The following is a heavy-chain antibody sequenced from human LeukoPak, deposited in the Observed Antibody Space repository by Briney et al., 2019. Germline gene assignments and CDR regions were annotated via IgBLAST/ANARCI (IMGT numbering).Heavy chain of an antibody. V-gene: IGHV4-4*02. CDR3: ARVRSPLFDRHYFDY. CDR2: IYHSGST. D-gene: IGHD3-10*02. J-gene: IGHJ4*02. CDR1: GGSISSSNW. Sequence: PSETLSLTCAVSGGSISSSNWWSWVRQPPGKGLEWIGEIYHSGSTNYNPSLKSRVTISVDKSKNQFSLKLSSVTAADTAVYYCARVRSPLFDRHYFDYWGQGTLVTVSS.